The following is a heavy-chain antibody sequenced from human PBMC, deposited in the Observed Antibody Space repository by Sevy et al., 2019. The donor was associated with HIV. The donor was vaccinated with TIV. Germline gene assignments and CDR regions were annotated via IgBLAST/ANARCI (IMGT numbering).Heavy chain of an antibody. D-gene: IGHD2-21*02. V-gene: IGHV3-7*03. CDR3: ARAKGTALGNYMDV. CDR1: GFTFSSYW. CDR2: IKQDGSEK. Sequence: GGSLRLSCAASGFTFSSYWMSWVRQAPGKGLEWVANIKQDGSEKYYLDSVKGRFTISRDNVKNSLYLQMNSLRAEDTAVYYCARAKGTALGNYMDVWGKGTTVTVSS. J-gene: IGHJ6*03.